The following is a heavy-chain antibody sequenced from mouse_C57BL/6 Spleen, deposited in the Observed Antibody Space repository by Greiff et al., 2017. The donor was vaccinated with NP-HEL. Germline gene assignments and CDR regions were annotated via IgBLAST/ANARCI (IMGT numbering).Heavy chain of an antibody. D-gene: IGHD2-2*01. CDR2: IRSKSSNSAT. CDR3: VSFGYDAMDY. CDR1: GFTFNTYA. J-gene: IGHJ4*01. Sequence: EVQLQESGGGLVQPKGSLKLSCAASGFTFNTYAMHWVRQAPGKGLEWVARIRSKSSNSATYYADSVKDRFTISRDDSQSMLYLQMNNLKTEDTAMYYCVSFGYDAMDYWGQGTSVTVSS. V-gene: IGHV10-3*01.